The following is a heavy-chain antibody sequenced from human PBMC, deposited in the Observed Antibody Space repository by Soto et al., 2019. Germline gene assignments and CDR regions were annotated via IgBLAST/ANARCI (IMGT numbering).Heavy chain of an antibody. CDR1: GHTFTSYG. Sequence: GASVKVSCKASGHTFTSYGISWVRQAPEQGLEWMGWISAYNGNTNYAQKLQGRVAMTTDTSTSTAYMELRSLRSDDTAVYYCAEGVVYYDFWSDDYYYGMDVWGQGTTVSVSS. J-gene: IGHJ6*02. CDR2: ISAYNGNT. CDR3: AEGVVYYDFWSDDYYYGMDV. D-gene: IGHD3-3*01. V-gene: IGHV1-18*01.